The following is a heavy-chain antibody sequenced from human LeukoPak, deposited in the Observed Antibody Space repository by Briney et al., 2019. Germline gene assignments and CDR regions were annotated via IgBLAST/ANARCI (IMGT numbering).Heavy chain of an antibody. D-gene: IGHD3-22*01. Sequence: PSETLSLTCTVTGASISSACWSWIRQPPGKGLEGIAYICQSGNTGYKPSLQSRVVTSRDTSRNQLSLELSSVTATDTAVYYCARGHYDSRGFSNPFDLWGQGAMVTVSS. V-gene: IGHV4-4*08. J-gene: IGHJ3*01. CDR3: ARGHYDSRGFSNPFDL. CDR1: GASISSAC. CDR2: ICQSGNT.